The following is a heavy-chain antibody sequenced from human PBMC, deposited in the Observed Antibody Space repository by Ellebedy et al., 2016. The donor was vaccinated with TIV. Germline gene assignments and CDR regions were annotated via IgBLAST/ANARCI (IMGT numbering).Heavy chain of an antibody. V-gene: IGHV5-51*01. CDR1: GYSFTSYW. Sequence: KVSCKGSGYSFTSYWIGWVRQMPGKGLEWMGIIYPGDSDTRYSPSFQGQVTISADKSISTAYLQWSSLKASDTAMYYCARLPEFTLTYFDYWGQGTLVTVSS. J-gene: IGHJ4*02. CDR2: IYPGDSDT. D-gene: IGHD1-14*01. CDR3: ARLPEFTLTYFDY.